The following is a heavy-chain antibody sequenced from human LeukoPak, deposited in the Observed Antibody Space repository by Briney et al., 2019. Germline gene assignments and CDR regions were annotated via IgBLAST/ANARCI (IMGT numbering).Heavy chain of an antibody. CDR2: IWYDASNK. CDR1: GFTFSSFG. CDR3: VRGVGVSRFNYFDP. J-gene: IGHJ5*02. Sequence: GGSLRLSCAASGFTFSSFGMHWVRQAPGKGLEWVAVIWYDASNKYYADSVKGRFTISRDNSKNTLFLQMNSPRDDDTAVYYCVRGVGVSRFNYFDPWGQGTLVIVSS. D-gene: IGHD6-13*01. V-gene: IGHV3-33*01.